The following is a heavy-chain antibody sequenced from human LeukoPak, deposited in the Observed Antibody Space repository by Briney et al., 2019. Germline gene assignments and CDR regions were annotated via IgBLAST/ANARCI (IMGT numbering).Heavy chain of an antibody. CDR2: INPSGGST. D-gene: IGHD6-19*01. J-gene: IGHJ6*02. CDR3: ARVWSSGWPPNPNYYYGMDV. CDR1: GYTFTSYY. V-gene: IGHV1-46*01. Sequence: GVSVKVSCKASGYTFTSYYMHWVRQAPGQGLEWMGIINPSGGSTSYAQKFQGRVTMTRDTSTSTVYMEVSSLRSEDTVVYYCARVWSSGWPPNPNYYYGMDVWGQGTTVTVSS.